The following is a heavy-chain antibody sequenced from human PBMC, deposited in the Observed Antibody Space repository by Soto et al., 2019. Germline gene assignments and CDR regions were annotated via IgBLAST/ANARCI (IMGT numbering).Heavy chain of an antibody. J-gene: IGHJ6*03. D-gene: IGHD3-3*01. V-gene: IGHV1-18*01. CDR2: ISAYNGNT. CDR3: ARVQTYYDFWSGYYYYYMDV. Sequence: QVQLVQSGAEVKKPGALVKVSCKASGYTFTSYGISWVRQAPGQGLEWMGWISAYNGNTNYAQKLQGRVTMTTDTSTSTAYMELRSLRSDDTAVYYCARVQTYYDFWSGYYYYYMDVWGKGTTVTVSS. CDR1: GYTFTSYG.